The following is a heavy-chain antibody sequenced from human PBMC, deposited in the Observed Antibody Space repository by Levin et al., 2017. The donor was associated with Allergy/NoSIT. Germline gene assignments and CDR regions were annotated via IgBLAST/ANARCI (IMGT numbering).Heavy chain of an antibody. V-gene: IGHV4-61*02. CDR3: ARDYRGITMVRGVRNYYYYYYMDG. Sequence: PSETLSLTCTVSGGSISSGSYYWSWIRQPAGKGLEWIGRIYTSGSTNYNPSLKSRVTISVDTSKNQFSLKLSSVTAADTAVYYCARDYRGITMVRGVRNYYYYYYMDGWGKGTTVTVSS. D-gene: IGHD3-10*01. J-gene: IGHJ6*03. CDR1: GGSISSGSYY. CDR2: IYTSGST.